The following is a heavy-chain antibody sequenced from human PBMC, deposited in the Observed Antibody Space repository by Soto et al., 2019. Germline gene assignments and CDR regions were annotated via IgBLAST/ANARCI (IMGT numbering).Heavy chain of an antibody. CDR3: ARDKGDRLRFDY. D-gene: IGHD2-21*01. CDR1: GFTFGDSY. CDR2: ISPGSRYP. J-gene: IGHJ4*02. Sequence: PGGSLRLSCAGSGFTFGDSYMSWIRQAPGKGLEWLSYISPGSRYPAYADSVKGRFTISRDNSKNTLYLQMNSLRAEDTAVYYCARDKGDRLRFDYWGQGTLVTVSS. V-gene: IGHV3-11*06.